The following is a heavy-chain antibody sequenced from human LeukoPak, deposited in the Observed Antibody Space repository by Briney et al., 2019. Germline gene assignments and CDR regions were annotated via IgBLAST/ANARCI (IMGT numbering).Heavy chain of an antibody. CDR1: GYTFTRYY. D-gene: IGHD5-18*01. V-gene: IGHV1-46*01. Sequence: ASVKVSCKASGYTFTRYYMHWVRQAPGQGLEWMGIINPSGGSPSYAQKFQGRVTMTRDMSTRTVYMELSSLRSEDTAVYYCARDGAQLWLLDYWGQGTLVTVSS. CDR3: ARDGAQLWLLDY. CDR2: INPSGGSP. J-gene: IGHJ4*02.